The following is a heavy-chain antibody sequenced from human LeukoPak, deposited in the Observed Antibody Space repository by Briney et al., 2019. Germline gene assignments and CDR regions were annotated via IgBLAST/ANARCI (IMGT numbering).Heavy chain of an antibody. V-gene: IGHV3-23*01. D-gene: IGHD6-19*01. CDR3: ERDPSEYEYNRGWYRDF. Sequence: GGSLRLACAASGFTFSNYGMAWFRQAPGKGLEWVSTINIRADETHYADSVKGRFTISRDNSKSTLALQMTSLGVDDTAVYYCERDPSEYEYNRGWYRDFWGQGSQVIVSS. CDR2: INIRADET. J-gene: IGHJ4*02. CDR1: GFTFSNYG.